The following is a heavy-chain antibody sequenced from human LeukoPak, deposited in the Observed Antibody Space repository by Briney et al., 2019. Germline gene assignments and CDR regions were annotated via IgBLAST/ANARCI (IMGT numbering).Heavy chain of an antibody. CDR2: IKQDGSVI. CDR3: AGDEGWTFDI. D-gene: IGHD5-24*01. V-gene: IGHV3-7*01. CDR1: GFSFSTHW. Sequence: GGSLRLSCAASGFSFSTHWMSWFRQAPGKGLEWVALIKQDGSVIHYVDSVKGRFTISRDNAKNSLSLRMNSLRADDTAVYYCAGDEGWTFDIWGQGTKVTVSS. J-gene: IGHJ3*02.